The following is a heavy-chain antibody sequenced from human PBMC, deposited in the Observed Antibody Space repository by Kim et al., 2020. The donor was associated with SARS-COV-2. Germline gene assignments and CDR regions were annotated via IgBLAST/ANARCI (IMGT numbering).Heavy chain of an antibody. CDR3: TTDFWSYYGSGSYYKTRVDY. D-gene: IGHD3-10*01. J-gene: IGHJ4*02. Sequence: GGSLRLSCAASGFTFSNAWMSWVRQAPGKGLEWVGRIKSKTDGGTTDYAAPVKGRFTISRDDSKNTLYLQMNSLKTEDTAVYYCTTDFWSYYGSGSYYKTRVDYWGQGTLVTVSS. V-gene: IGHV3-15*01. CDR2: IKSKTDGGTT. CDR1: GFTFSNAW.